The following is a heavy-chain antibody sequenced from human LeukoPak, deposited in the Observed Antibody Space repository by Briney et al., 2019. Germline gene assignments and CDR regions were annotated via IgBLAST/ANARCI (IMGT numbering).Heavy chain of an antibody. CDR1: GHSISSGYY. V-gene: IGHV4-38-2*02. CDR2: VYHAGNT. D-gene: IGHD3-3*01. J-gene: IGHJ4*02. CDR3: ARGLADPLGSGYFDY. Sequence: PSETLSLTCIVSGHSISSGYYWGWIRQPPGKGLEWIGSVYHAGNTYYNTSLKSRVTISLDTSKNQFSLKLSSVTAADTAVYYCARGLADPLGSGYFDYWGQGTLVTVSS.